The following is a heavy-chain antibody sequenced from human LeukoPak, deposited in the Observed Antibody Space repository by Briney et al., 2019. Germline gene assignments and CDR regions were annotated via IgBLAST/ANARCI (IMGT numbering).Heavy chain of an antibody. J-gene: IGHJ4*02. Sequence: ASVKVSCKASGYRFIDYYVHWVRQAPGQGLEWMGWMNPNNGGTNYAQKFYGRVTMTRDTSITTAYMELNRLTSDDTAAYYCARELGFCSSTSCPLYHYWGQGTLVTVSS. CDR3: ARELGFCSSTSCPLYHY. CDR1: GYRFIDYY. CDR2: MNPNNGGT. D-gene: IGHD2-2*01. V-gene: IGHV1-2*02.